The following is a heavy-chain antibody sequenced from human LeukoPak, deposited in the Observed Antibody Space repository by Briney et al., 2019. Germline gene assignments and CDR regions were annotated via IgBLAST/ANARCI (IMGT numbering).Heavy chain of an antibody. D-gene: IGHD3-22*01. CDR1: GFTFSNYG. J-gene: IGHJ1*01. CDR3: AKDSDYYHSSGYYYAYFQH. CDR2: IWYVGSNK. V-gene: IGHV3-33*06. Sequence: SLSLSCAASGFTFSNYGMQSIRQPPVLGLERVAVIWYVGSNKYYADYVRGRFTISRDNAKNSLYLQMNSLRDEDTAVYYCAKDSDYYHSSGYYYAYFQHWGQGTLVTVSS.